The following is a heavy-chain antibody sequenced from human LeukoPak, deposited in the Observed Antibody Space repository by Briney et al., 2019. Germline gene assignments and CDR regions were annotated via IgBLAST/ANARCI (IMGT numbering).Heavy chain of an antibody. CDR1: GFSFSNWA. Sequence: GGSLRPSCAASGFSFSNWAMSWVRQAPGKGLEWVSGFTRNDETTSYADSVKGRFTISRDNSKNTLYLQMSSLRAEDTAVYYCAKVKVVGYSTFDYWGQGALVTVSS. V-gene: IGHV3-23*01. CDR3: AKVKVVGYSTFDY. D-gene: IGHD2-8*01. CDR2: FTRNDETT. J-gene: IGHJ4*02.